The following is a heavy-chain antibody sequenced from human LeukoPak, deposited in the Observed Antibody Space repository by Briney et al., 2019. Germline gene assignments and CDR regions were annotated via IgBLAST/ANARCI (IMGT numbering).Heavy chain of an antibody. V-gene: IGHV4-4*07. CDR2: IYTSGST. CDR1: GGSISSFY. Sequence: SETLSLTCTVSGGSISSFYWSWIRQPAGKGLEWIGRIYTSGSTNYNPSLKSRVTISVDTSKNQFSLKLSSVTAADTAVYYCARLRQQLAPDNYYYYYYMDVWGKGTTVTISS. D-gene: IGHD6-13*01. CDR3: ARLRQQLAPDNYYYYYYMDV. J-gene: IGHJ6*03.